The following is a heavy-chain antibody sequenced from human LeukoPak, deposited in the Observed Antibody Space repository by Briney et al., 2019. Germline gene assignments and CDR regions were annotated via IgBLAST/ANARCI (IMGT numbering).Heavy chain of an antibody. CDR1: GFTFSNYW. Sequence: GGSLRLSCAASGFTFSNYWMHWVRQAPGKGLVWVSRINSDGINTSYADSVKGRFIISRDNAKNTLNLQMNSLRAEDTAVYYCARDLGQYYDTSDNWFDPWGQGTLVTVSS. CDR2: INSDGINT. J-gene: IGHJ5*02. CDR3: ARDLGQYYDTSDNWFDP. V-gene: IGHV3-74*01. D-gene: IGHD3-22*01.